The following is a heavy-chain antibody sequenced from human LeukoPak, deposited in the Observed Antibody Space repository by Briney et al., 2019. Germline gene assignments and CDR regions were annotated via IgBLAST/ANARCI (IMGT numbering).Heavy chain of an antibody. CDR2: INPSGGST. J-gene: IGHJ3*02. D-gene: IGHD6-19*01. Sequence: ASVKVSCKASGYTFTSYYMHWVRQAPGQGLEWMGIINPSGGSTSYARKFQGRLTMTRDTSTSTVYMEVSSLRSEDTAVYYCAGAGPNDAFDIWGQGTMATVSS. CDR1: GYTFTSYY. V-gene: IGHV1-46*01. CDR3: AGAGPNDAFDI.